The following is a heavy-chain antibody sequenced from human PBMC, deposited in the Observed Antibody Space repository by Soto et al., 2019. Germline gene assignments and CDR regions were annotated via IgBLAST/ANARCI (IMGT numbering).Heavy chain of an antibody. J-gene: IGHJ4*02. V-gene: IGHV4-4*02. D-gene: IGHD3-9*01. CDR2: VYYSGST. CDR3: GRLEGLATISYYFDY. Sequence: SETLSLTCAVSSVSISSSNWWSWVRQPPGKGLEWIGSVYYSGSTYYNPSLESRVTISVDKSKNQFSLKLMSLSAADTAVYYCGRLEGLATISYYFDYWGQGALVTAPQ. CDR1: SVSISSSNW.